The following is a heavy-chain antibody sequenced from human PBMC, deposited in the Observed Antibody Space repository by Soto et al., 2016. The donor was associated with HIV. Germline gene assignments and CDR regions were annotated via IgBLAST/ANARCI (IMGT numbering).Heavy chain of an antibody. CDR2: ISPSGGST. Sequence: DVQLLESGGGLVQPGGSLRLSCTASGLTFSSYDMRWVRRAPGKGLEWVSGISPSGGSTYYADSVKGRFTISRDNSKNTLYLQMNSLRAEDTAVYYCATARCTSCYIIYYYYMDIWGKGTTVTVSS. D-gene: IGHD2-2*02. V-gene: IGHV3-23*01. CDR3: ATARCTSCYIIYYYYMDI. CDR1: GLTFSSYD. J-gene: IGHJ6*03.